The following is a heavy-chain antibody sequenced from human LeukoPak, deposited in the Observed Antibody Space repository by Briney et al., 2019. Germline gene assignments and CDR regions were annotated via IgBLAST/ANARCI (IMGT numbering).Heavy chain of an antibody. D-gene: IGHD3-9*01. V-gene: IGHV1-18*04. Sequence: ASVNVSCKASGYTFTSYGISWVRQAPGQGLEWMGWISAYNGNTNYAQKLQGRVTMTTDTSTSTAYMELRSLRSDDTAVYYCARVESKLRYFDWLGMDYWGQGTLVTVSS. CDR3: ARVESKLRYFDWLGMDY. J-gene: IGHJ4*02. CDR2: ISAYNGNT. CDR1: GYTFTSYG.